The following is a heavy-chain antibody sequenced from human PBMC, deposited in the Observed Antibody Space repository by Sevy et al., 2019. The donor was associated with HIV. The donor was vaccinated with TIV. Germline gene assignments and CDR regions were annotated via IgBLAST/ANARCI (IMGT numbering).Heavy chain of an antibody. V-gene: IGHV5-10-1*01. D-gene: IGHD3-22*01. Sequence: GESLKISCKGSGYSFTSYWISWVRQMPGKGLEWMGRIDPSDSYTNYSPSFQGHVPISADKSISTAYLQWSSLKASDTAMYYCARDYYYSSGYLRGVDAFDIWGQGTMVTVSS. J-gene: IGHJ3*02. CDR3: ARDYYYSSGYLRGVDAFDI. CDR2: IDPSDSYT. CDR1: GYSFTSYW.